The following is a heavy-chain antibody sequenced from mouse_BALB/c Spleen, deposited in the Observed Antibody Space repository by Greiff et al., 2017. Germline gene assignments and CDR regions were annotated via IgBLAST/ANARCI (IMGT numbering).Heavy chain of an antibody. Sequence: VQLQQSGAELVRPGALVKLSCKASGFNIKDYYMHWVKQRPEQGLEWIGWIDPENGNTIYDPKFQGKASITADTSSNTAYLQLSSLTSEDTAVYYCARGCGGGAWFAYWGQGTLVTVSA. CDR2: IDPENGNT. V-gene: IGHV14-1*02. J-gene: IGHJ3*01. CDR1: GFNIKDYY. CDR3: ARGCGGGAWFAY.